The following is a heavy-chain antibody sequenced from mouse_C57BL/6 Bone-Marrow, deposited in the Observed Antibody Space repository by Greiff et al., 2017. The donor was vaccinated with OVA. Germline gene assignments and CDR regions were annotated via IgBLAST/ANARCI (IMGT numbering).Heavy chain of an antibody. V-gene: IGHV1-81*01. Sequence: VKLMESGAELARPGASVKLSCKASGYTFTSYGISWVKQRTGQGLEWIGEIYPRSGNTYYNEKFKGKATLTADKSSSTAYMELRSLTSEDSAVYFCARCTTVVPYAMDYWGQGTSVTVSS. D-gene: IGHD1-1*01. CDR1: GYTFTSYG. J-gene: IGHJ4*01. CDR3: ARCTTVVPYAMDY. CDR2: IYPRSGNT.